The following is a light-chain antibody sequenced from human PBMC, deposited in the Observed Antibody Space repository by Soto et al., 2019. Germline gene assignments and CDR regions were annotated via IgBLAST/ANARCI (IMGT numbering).Light chain of an antibody. J-gene: IGKJ1*01. CDR1: QDVSNY. Sequence: DIQMTQSPSSVSASVGDRVTITCRASQDVSNYLAWYQQRLGSAPRLLIYAVSNLQSGVPSRFSATGSETDFTLTISSLQPEDFATYFCHQANSLPWTFGQGTEVEIK. V-gene: IGKV1-12*01. CDR2: AVS. CDR3: HQANSLPWT.